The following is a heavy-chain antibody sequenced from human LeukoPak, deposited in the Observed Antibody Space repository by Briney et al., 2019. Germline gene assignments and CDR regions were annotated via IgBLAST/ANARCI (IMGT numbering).Heavy chain of an antibody. J-gene: IGHJ4*02. D-gene: IGHD3-3*01. V-gene: IGHV1-2*02. CDR2: INPNSGGT. CDR3: AREPTLRFLEWLFSN. Sequence: ASVKVSCKASGYTFTSYYMHWVRQAPGQGLEWMGWINPNSGGTNYAQKFQGRVTMTRDTSISTAYMELSRLRSDDTAVYYCAREPTLRFLEWLFSNWGQGTLVTVSS. CDR1: GYTFTSYY.